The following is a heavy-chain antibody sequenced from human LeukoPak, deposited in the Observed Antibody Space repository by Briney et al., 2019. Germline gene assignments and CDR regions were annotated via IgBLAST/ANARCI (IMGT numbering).Heavy chain of an antibody. CDR3: ARSYDYVWGSYPDY. V-gene: IGHV4-34*01. Sequence: SETLSLTCAVYGGSFSGYYWSWIRQPPGKGLEWIGEINHSGSTNYNPSLKSRVTISVDTSKNQFSLKLSPVTAADTAVYYCARSYDYVWGSYPDYWGQGTLVTVSS. CDR2: INHSGST. CDR1: GGSFSGYY. J-gene: IGHJ4*02. D-gene: IGHD3-16*02.